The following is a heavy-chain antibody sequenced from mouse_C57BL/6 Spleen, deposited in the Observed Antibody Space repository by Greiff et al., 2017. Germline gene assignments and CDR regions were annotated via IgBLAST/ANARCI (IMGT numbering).Heavy chain of an antibody. J-gene: IGHJ2*01. Sequence: EVKLMESGGGLVQPGGSLKLSCAASGFTFSDYYMYWVRQTPEKRLEWVAYISNGGGSTYYPDTVEGRFTISRDNAKNTLYLQMNRLKSEDTAMYYCAWPNYSNGYYFDYWGKDTTLTASS. V-gene: IGHV5-12*01. CDR2: ISNGGGST. CDR1: GFTFSDYY. CDR3: AWPNYSNGYYFDY. D-gene: IGHD2-5*01.